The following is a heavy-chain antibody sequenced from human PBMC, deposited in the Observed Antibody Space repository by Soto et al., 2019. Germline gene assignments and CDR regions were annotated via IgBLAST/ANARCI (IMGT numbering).Heavy chain of an antibody. CDR3: AKDPSSVAGTKP. CDR2: ISYDGSNK. Sequence: PGGSLRLSCAASGFTFSSYGMHWVRQAPGRGLEWVAVISYDGSNKYYADSVKGRFTISRDNSKNTLYLQMNSLRAEDTAVYYCAKDPSSVAGTKPWGQGTLVTVSS. D-gene: IGHD6-19*01. J-gene: IGHJ5*02. CDR1: GFTFSSYG. V-gene: IGHV3-30*18.